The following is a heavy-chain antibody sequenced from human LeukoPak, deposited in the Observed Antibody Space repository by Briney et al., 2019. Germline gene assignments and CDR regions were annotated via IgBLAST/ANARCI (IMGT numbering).Heavy chain of an antibody. D-gene: IGHD3-10*01. V-gene: IGHV3-30*03. CDR1: GFTFSTYG. Sequence: PGRSLRLSCAASGFTFSTYGMHWVRQAPGKGLEWVAVISYDGSIKYYPDSVKGRFTISRDNSKNTLYLQMNSLRAEDTAVYYCARVTPGGAMLRGLIGNWFDPWGQGTLVTVSS. CDR3: ARVTPGGAMLRGLIGNWFDP. CDR2: ISYDGSIK. J-gene: IGHJ5*02.